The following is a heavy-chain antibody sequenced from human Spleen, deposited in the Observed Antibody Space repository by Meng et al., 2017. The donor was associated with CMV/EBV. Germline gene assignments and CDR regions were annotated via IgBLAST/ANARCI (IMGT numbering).Heavy chain of an antibody. Sequence: GESLKLSCAASGFSFSRYTLSWVRQAPGKGLEWVANIKKDGSQKYYVDSVKGRFTISRDNGRNSLYLQMNSLRGEDTAVYYCARVNVKQYKLLRGTYYYGMDVWGRGTTVTVSS. CDR2: IKKDGSQK. J-gene: IGHJ6*02. V-gene: IGHV3-7*01. CDR3: ARVNVKQYKLLRGTYYYGMDV. CDR1: GFSFSRYT. D-gene: IGHD1-1*01.